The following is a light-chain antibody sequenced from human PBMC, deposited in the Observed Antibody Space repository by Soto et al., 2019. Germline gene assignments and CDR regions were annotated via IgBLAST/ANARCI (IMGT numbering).Light chain of an antibody. CDR3: QQYENCPSYT. J-gene: IGKJ2*01. V-gene: IGKV3-20*01. Sequence: EIGLTQTPGTLSLSPGERATLSCRASQSVTSNYLAWYQQKPGQAPRVLIYSASSRATGIPDRFSGSGSGTDFNLTIRRLEPEDFAVYYCQQYENCPSYTFGPGTKLEIK. CDR2: SAS. CDR1: QSVTSNY.